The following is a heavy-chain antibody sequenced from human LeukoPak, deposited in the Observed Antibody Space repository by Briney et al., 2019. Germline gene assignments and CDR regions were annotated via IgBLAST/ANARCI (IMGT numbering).Heavy chain of an antibody. CDR2: IKQDGSEK. V-gene: IGHV3-7*01. CDR3: ARDPVAVAGLPFDY. CDR1: GFTFSTYS. Sequence: GGSLRLSCAASGFTFSTYSMNWVRQAPGKGLEWVANIKQDGSEKYYVDSVKGRFTISRDNAKNSLYLQMNSLRAEDTAVYYCARDPVAVAGLPFDYWGQGTLVTVSS. J-gene: IGHJ4*02. D-gene: IGHD6-19*01.